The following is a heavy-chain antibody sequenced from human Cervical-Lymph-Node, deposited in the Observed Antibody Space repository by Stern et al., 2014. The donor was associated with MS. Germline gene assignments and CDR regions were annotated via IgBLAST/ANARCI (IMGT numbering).Heavy chain of an antibody. D-gene: IGHD5-12*01. J-gene: IGHJ6*02. V-gene: IGHV4-31*03. CDR3: ARDVYSDSRRGLDV. CDR1: GVFISRGGEY. CDR2: IYYSGST. Sequence: VQLLESGPGLVRPSQTLSLTCTVSGVFISRGGEYWAWIPPHPGKGPEWIGSIYYSGSTYYNPSLKGRLLISLDTSGNHFSLNLNSVTAADTAVYYCARDVYSDSRRGLDVWGQGTTVTVSS.